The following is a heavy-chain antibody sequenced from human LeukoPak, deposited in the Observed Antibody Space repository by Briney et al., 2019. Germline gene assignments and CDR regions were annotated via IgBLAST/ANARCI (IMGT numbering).Heavy chain of an antibody. CDR3: ARPWIQLWLQIPAAGY. D-gene: IGHD5-18*01. Sequence: GRSLRLSCAASGFTFSSYAMHWVRQAPGKGLEWVAVISYDGSNKYYADSVKGRFTISRDNSKNTLYLQMNSLRAEDTAVYYCARPWIQLWLQIPAAGYWGQGTLVTVSS. CDR1: GFTFSSYA. J-gene: IGHJ4*02. CDR2: ISYDGSNK. V-gene: IGHV3-30-3*01.